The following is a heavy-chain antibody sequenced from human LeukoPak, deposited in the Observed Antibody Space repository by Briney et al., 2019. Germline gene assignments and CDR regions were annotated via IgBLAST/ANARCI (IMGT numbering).Heavy chain of an antibody. V-gene: IGHV3-7*01. Sequence: GGSLRLSCVASGFTFSSSWMSWVRQGPGKGPEWVANMNQDGSRKFYVDSVEGRFTISRDNAKNSLSLEMNGLRDEDTAVYYCTRDSQGSGTYSTDHWGQGTLVTVSS. D-gene: IGHD3-10*01. CDR3: TRDSQGSGTYSTDH. J-gene: IGHJ4*02. CDR2: MNQDGSRK. CDR1: GFTFSSSW.